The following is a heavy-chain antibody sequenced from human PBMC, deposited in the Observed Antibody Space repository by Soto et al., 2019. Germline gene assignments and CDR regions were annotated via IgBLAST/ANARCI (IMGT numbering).Heavy chain of an antibody. Sequence: QVHLQESGPRLVKASETLSLTCTVSGASLNNYYWSWARQPAGKGLEWLGRIYPSGNTNYNPSLESRVTLSLDTSRNQFSLKLTSVTAADTAVYYCARGSLAPDYWGQGTLVSVSS. CDR2: IYPSGNT. J-gene: IGHJ4*02. V-gene: IGHV4-4*07. D-gene: IGHD1-26*01. CDR1: GASLNNYY. CDR3: ARGSLAPDY.